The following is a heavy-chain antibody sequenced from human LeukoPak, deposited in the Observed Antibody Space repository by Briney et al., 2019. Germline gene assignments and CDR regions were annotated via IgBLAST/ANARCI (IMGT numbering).Heavy chain of an antibody. CDR2: INHSGST. D-gene: IGHD2-2*01. V-gene: IGHV4-34*01. Sequence: SETLSLTCAVYGGSFSGYYWSWIRQPPGKGLEWIGEINHSGSTNYNPSLKSRVTISVDTSKNQFSLKLSSVTAADTAVYYCASGGAPRYCSSTSCYSVGYYMDAWGKGTTVTVSS. J-gene: IGHJ6*03. CDR1: GGSFSGYY. CDR3: ASGGAPRYCSSTSCYSVGYYMDA.